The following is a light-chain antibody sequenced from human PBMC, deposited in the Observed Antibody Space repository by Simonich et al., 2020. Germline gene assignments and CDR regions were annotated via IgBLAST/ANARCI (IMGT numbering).Light chain of an antibody. J-gene: IGLJ3*02. CDR2: RNK. V-gene: IGLV1-47*01. CDR1: RSNIGSNY. CDR3: AAWDDSLSGWV. Sequence: QSVLTQPPSASGTPGQRVPISCSGSRSNIGSNYVYWYQQLPGKAPKLLIYRNKQRPSGAPDRFSGSKSGTSASLAISGLRSEDEADYYCAAWDDSLSGWVFGGGTKLTVL.